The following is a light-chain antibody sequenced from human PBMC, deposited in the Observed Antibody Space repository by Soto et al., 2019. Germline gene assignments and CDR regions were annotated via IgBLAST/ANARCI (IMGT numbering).Light chain of an antibody. V-gene: IGKV3-20*01. CDR3: QQYGSSSWT. J-gene: IGKJ1*01. CDR1: QSVSSSY. CDR2: GAS. Sequence: ESVLTHLPGTLSLPQGERATLSCRASQSVSSSYFAWYQQRFGQAPRLLIYGASSRATGIPDRFSGSGSGTDFTLTISRLEPEDFAVYYCQQYGSSSWTFGQGTKVDIK.